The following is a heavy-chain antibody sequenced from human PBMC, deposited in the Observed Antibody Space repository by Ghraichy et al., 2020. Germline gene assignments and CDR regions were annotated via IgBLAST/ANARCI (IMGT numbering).Heavy chain of an antibody. CDR3: ARDIEYWSGYYHGMDV. V-gene: IGHV3-74*01. CDR2: INTDGSTT. J-gene: IGHJ6*02. CDR1: GFTFSGNW. D-gene: IGHD3-3*01. Sequence: GGSLRLSCAASGFTFSGNWMHWVRQAPGKGLVWVSRINTDGSTTTYADSVKGRFTISRDNAKNNLYLQMNSLTAEDTAVYYCARDIEYWSGYYHGMDVWGQGTTVTVSS.